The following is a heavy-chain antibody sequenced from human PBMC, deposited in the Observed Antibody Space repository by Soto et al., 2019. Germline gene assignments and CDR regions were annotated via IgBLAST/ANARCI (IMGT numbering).Heavy chain of an antibody. J-gene: IGHJ5*02. CDR1: GFSLNTTGMC. V-gene: IGHV2-70*01. CDR2: INWDDDK. Sequence: SGPTLVNPTQTLTLTCTFSGFSLNTTGMCVSWIRQPPGKALEWLAAINWDDDKYYSTSLKTRLTISKDTSKNQVVLTMTNMDPVDTATYYCARALGLDNWFDPWGQGTLVTVSS. CDR3: ARALGLDNWFDP. D-gene: IGHD7-27*01.